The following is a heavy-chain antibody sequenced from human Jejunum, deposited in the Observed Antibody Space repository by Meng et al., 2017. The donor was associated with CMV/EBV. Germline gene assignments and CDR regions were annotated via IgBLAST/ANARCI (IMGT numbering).Heavy chain of an antibody. V-gene: IGHV1-18*01. CDR1: GYTFISYG. J-gene: IGHJ5*02. CDR2: ISGYNGDT. Sequence: CKTSGYTFISYGINWVRQAPGQGLEWMGWISGYNGDTNHVQKFQGRVAMTTDSSTTTAYMELTSLRYDDTAVYYCARGLLGSGSIDTWGQGTLVTVSS. D-gene: IGHD3-10*01. CDR3: ARGLLGSGSIDT.